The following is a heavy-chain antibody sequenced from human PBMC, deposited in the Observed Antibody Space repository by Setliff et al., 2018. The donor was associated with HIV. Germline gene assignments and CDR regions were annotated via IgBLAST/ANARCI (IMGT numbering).Heavy chain of an antibody. Sequence: PGGSLRLSCEVSGFTVSNNYMTWVRQAPGKGLEWVSTLYGDGIITYYADSVKGRFTISRDNSKNALYLQLNSLRAEDTAVYYCAKGIEMATIMSAFDIWGKGQWSPSPQ. D-gene: IGHD5-12*01. V-gene: IGHV3-23*03. J-gene: IGHJ3*02. CDR3: AKGIEMATIMSAFDI. CDR1: GFTVSNNY. CDR2: LYGDGIIT.